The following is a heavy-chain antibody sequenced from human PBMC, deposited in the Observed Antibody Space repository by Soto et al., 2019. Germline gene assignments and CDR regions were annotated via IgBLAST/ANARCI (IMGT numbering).Heavy chain of an antibody. Sequence: QVQLQESGPGLVKPSETLSLTCTVSGGSISSYYWSWIRQPPGKGLEWIGYIYYSGSTNYNPSPKSRVTISVDTSKNQLSLKLSSVTAADTAVYYCAREGYSSSGYAWGAFDTWGQGTMVTVSS. CDR2: IYYSGST. CDR1: GGSISSYY. D-gene: IGHD6-13*01. CDR3: AREGYSSSGYAWGAFDT. J-gene: IGHJ3*02. V-gene: IGHV4-59*01.